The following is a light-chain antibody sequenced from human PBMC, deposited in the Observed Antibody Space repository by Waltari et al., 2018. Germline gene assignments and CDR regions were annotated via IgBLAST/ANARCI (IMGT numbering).Light chain of an antibody. V-gene: IGLV2-14*01. CDR3: SSYTNSSLV. CDR1: SSDSGGYKY. J-gene: IGLJ3*02. Sequence: QSALTQPASVSGSPGQSSTISCTGTSSDSGGYKYVSWYQQHPGKAPKLMIYVVSNRPSGVSNRFSGSKSGSTASLTISGLQSEDEADYYCSSYTNSSLVFGAGTKVTVL. CDR2: VVS.